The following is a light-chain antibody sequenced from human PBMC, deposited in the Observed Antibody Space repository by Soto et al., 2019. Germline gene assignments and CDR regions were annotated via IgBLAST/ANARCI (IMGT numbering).Light chain of an antibody. J-gene: IGKJ1*01. CDR3: QLYSGSPWT. CDR2: GVS. CDR1: QTISHRY. Sequence: RVLTHSTGTLSLSPGERVTLSCRASQTISHRYLALFQHKVGQAPRLLIYGVSIRDAGILDRCSGSGSGTDFTLTISRLEPEDFAVYYCQLYSGSPWTFGQGTKVEIK. V-gene: IGKV3-20*01.